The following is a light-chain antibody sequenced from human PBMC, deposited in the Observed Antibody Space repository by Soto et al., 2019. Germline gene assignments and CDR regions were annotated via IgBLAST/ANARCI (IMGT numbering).Light chain of an antibody. Sequence: QSVLTQPPSASGTPGQRVTISCSGSSSNIGSNTVNWYQQLPGTAPKVLIYSNNQRPSGVPDRFSGSKSGTSASLAISGLQSEDEADYYCAAWDGSLNAVVFGGGTKLTVL. V-gene: IGLV1-44*01. CDR2: SNN. J-gene: IGLJ3*02. CDR3: AAWDGSLNAVV. CDR1: SSNIGSNT.